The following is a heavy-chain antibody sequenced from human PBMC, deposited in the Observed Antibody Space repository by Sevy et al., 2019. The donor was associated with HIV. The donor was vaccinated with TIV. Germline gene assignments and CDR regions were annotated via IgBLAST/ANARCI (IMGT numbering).Heavy chain of an antibody. CDR2: IYYSGST. Sequence: SETLSLTCTVSGGSISSYYWSWIRQPPGKGLEWIGSIYYSGSTNYNPSLKSRVTISVDTSKNQFSLKLSSVTAADTAVYYCARLRDYGSGSYYPSLYYYYGMDVWGQGTTVTVSS. CDR1: GGSISSYY. V-gene: IGHV4-59*01. J-gene: IGHJ6*02. CDR3: ARLRDYGSGSYYPSLYYYYGMDV. D-gene: IGHD3-10*01.